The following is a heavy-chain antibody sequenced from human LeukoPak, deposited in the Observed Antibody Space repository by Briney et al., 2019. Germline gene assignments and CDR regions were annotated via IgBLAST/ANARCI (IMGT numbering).Heavy chain of an antibody. D-gene: IGHD6-13*01. CDR2: IKQDGSEK. J-gene: IGHJ6*03. Sequence: GGSLRLSCAASGFTFSSYWMSWVRQAPGKGLEWVANIKQDGSEKYYVDSVKGRFTISRDNAKNSLYLQMNSLRAEDTAVYYCARSHYSSSRYYYYYYYMDVWGKGTTVTVSS. CDR3: ARSHYSSSRYYYYYYYMDV. V-gene: IGHV3-7*01. CDR1: GFTFSSYW.